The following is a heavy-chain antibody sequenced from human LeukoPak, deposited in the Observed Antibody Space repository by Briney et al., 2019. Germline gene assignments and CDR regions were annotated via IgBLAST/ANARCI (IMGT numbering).Heavy chain of an antibody. CDR2: IYYSGST. CDR1: GGSISSYY. J-gene: IGHJ3*02. Sequence: PSETLSLTCTVSGGSISSYYWSWIRQPPGQGLKWIGYIYYSGSTNYNPSLKSRVTISVDTSKNQFSLKLSSVTAADTAVYYCARDDYGDFQGAFDIWGQGTMVTVSS. D-gene: IGHD4-17*01. CDR3: ARDDYGDFQGAFDI. V-gene: IGHV4-59*01.